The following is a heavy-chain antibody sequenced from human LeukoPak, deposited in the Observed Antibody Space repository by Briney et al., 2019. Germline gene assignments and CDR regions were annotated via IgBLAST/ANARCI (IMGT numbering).Heavy chain of an antibody. CDR3: VVGATPVDV. J-gene: IGHJ6*04. Sequence: ASVKVSCKXSGGTFSSYAISWVRQAPGQGLEWMGGIIPIFGTANYAQKFQGRVTITADESTSTAYMELSSLRSEDTAVYYCVVGATPVDVWGKGTTVTVSS. D-gene: IGHD1-26*01. V-gene: IGHV1-69*13. CDR1: GGTFSSYA. CDR2: IIPIFGTA.